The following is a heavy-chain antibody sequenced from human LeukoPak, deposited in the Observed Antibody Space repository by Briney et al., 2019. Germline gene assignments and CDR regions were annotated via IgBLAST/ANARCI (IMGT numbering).Heavy chain of an antibody. Sequence: ASVKVSCKASGYTFTSYGISWVRQAPGQGLEWMGWISAYNGNTNYAQNLQGRVTMTTDTSTITAYMELRSLRPDDTAVYYCASLQLWSGEDVYGMDVWGQGTTVTVSS. CDR3: ASLQLWSGEDVYGMDV. V-gene: IGHV1-18*01. D-gene: IGHD5-18*01. CDR1: GYTFTSYG. CDR2: ISAYNGNT. J-gene: IGHJ6*02.